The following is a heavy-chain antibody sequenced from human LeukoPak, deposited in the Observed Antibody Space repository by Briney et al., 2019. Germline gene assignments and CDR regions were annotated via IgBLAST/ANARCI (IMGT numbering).Heavy chain of an antibody. CDR3: ARMRLSYYYYYMDV. Sequence: SGPTLVNPTQTLTLTCTFSGFSLSTSGMCVSWIRQPPVKALEWLARIDWDDDKFYSTSLKTRLTISKDTSKNQVVLTMTNMDPVDTATYYYARMRLSYYYYYMDVWGKGTTVTVSS. J-gene: IGHJ6*03. CDR2: IDWDDDK. CDR1: GFSLSTSGMC. V-gene: IGHV2-70*17.